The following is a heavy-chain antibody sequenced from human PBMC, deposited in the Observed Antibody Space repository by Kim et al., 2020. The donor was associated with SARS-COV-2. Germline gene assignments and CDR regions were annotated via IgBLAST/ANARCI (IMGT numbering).Heavy chain of an antibody. Sequence: GGSLRLSCAASGFTFSSYGMHWVRQAPGKGLEWVAVISYDGSNKYYADSVKGRFTISRDNSKNTLYLQMNSLRAEDTAVYYCAKTKYYYDSRGAFDIWGQGTMVTVSS. D-gene: IGHD3-22*01. CDR3: AKTKYYYDSRGAFDI. V-gene: IGHV3-30*18. J-gene: IGHJ3*02. CDR2: ISYDGSNK. CDR1: GFTFSSYG.